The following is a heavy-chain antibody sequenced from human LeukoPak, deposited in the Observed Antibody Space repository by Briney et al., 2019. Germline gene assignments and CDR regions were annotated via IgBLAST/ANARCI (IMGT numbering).Heavy chain of an antibody. CDR2: IYWNDDK. CDR1: GFSLSTSGVG. Sequence: SGPTLVNPTQTLTLTCTFSGFSLSTSGVGVGWIRQPPGKALEWLALIYWNDDKRYSPSLKSRLTITKDTSKNQVVLTITNMDPVDTATYYCAHIDDILTTKSFDYWGQGTLVTVSS. J-gene: IGHJ4*02. CDR3: AHIDDILTTKSFDY. D-gene: IGHD3-9*01. V-gene: IGHV2-5*01.